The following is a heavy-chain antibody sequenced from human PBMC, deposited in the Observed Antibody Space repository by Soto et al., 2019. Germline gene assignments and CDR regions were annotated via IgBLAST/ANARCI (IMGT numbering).Heavy chain of an antibody. J-gene: IGHJ4*02. Sequence: PSETLSLTCAVSGGSISSSNWWSWVRQPPGKGLEWIGEIYHRGSTNYNPSLKSRVTISVDKSKNQFSLKLSSVTAADPAVYYCARLGSSGWYLGYWGQGTLVTVSS. CDR2: IYHRGST. CDR3: ARLGSSGWYLGY. D-gene: IGHD6-19*01. CDR1: GGSISSSNW. V-gene: IGHV4-4*02.